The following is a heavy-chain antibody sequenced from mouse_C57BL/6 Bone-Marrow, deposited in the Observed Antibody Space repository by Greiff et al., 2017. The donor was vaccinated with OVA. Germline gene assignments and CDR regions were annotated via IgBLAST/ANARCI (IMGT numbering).Heavy chain of an antibody. Sequence: VKLQQPGAELVKPGASVKLSCKASGYTFTSYWMQWVKQRPGQGLEWIGEIDPSDSYTNYNQKFKGKATLTVDTSSSTAYMQLSSLTSEDSAVDYCASDYYGTIDYWGQGTTLTVSS. J-gene: IGHJ2*01. V-gene: IGHV1-50*01. CDR2: IDPSDSYT. CDR3: ASDYYGTIDY. D-gene: IGHD1-1*01. CDR1: GYTFTSYW.